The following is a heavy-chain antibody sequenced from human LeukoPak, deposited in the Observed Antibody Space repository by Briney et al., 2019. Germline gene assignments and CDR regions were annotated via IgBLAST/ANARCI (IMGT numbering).Heavy chain of an antibody. V-gene: IGHV1-18*01. CDR1: GYIFTNFG. CDR2: ITAYNGNT. J-gene: IGHJ4*02. D-gene: IGHD6-19*01. CDR3: ARDGRGEQWLTQLDY. Sequence: AGVKVTCQATGYIFTNFGIRWVRQAPGQGLAWMGCITAYNGNTNYAQTLHGRVTMTTDTSKSTGYMEVRRLRSDAAAIYYCARDGRGEQWLTQLDYWGQGTLVTVSS.